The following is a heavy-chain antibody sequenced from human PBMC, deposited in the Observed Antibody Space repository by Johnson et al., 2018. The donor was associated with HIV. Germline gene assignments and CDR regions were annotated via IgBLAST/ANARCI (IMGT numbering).Heavy chain of an antibody. CDR3: ARDRYCSGGSCYLRSRADAFDI. CDR2: IWYDGSNT. Sequence: QVQLVESGGGVVQPGRSLRLSCAASGFSFSTYGMHWVRQAPGKRLEWVAIIWYDGSNTFYADSVKGRFTISRDNSKNTLYLQMNSLRAEDTAVYYCARDRYCSGGSCYLRSRADAFDIWGQGTMVTVSS. J-gene: IGHJ3*02. D-gene: IGHD2-15*01. CDR1: GFSFSTYG. V-gene: IGHV3-33*01.